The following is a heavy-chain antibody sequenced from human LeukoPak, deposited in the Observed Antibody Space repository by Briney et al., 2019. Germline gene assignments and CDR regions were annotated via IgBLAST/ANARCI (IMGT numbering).Heavy chain of an antibody. J-gene: IGHJ3*02. D-gene: IGHD6-19*01. CDR3: ARRTRSGHDAFDI. Sequence: SETLSLTCAVYGGSFSGYYWSWIRQPPGKGLEWIGEINHSGSTNYNPSLKSRVTISVDTSKNQLSLHLNSVTPEDTAVYYCARRTRSGHDAFDIWGQGTMVTVSS. V-gene: IGHV4-34*01. CDR1: GGSFSGYY. CDR2: INHSGST.